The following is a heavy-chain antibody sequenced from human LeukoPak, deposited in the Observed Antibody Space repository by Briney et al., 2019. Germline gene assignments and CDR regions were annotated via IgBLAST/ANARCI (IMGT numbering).Heavy chain of an antibody. CDR1: GGSFSGYY. V-gene: IGHV4-34*01. CDR2: INHSGST. D-gene: IGHD6-19*01. J-gene: IGHJ5*02. Sequence: SETLSLTCAVYGGSFSGYYWSWIRQPPGKGLEWIGEINHSGSTNYNPSLKSRVTISVDTSKNQFSLKLSSVTAADTAVYYCARALDSSRRLNWFDPWGQGTLVTVSS. CDR3: ARALDSSRRLNWFDP.